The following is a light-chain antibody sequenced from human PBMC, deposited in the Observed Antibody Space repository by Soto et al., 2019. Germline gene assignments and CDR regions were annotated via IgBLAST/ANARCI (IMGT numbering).Light chain of an antibody. CDR3: QQYGSSPGT. Sequence: EIVLTQSPGTLSLSPGERATLSCRASQSVRDRYLAWYQQKPGQAPSLLIYDTSTRATGVHDRFSGSGSGTDFALTRSRGEPEDFAIYFCQQYGSSPGTVGQGTKVEI. CDR2: DTS. J-gene: IGKJ1*01. V-gene: IGKV3-20*01. CDR1: QSVRDRY.